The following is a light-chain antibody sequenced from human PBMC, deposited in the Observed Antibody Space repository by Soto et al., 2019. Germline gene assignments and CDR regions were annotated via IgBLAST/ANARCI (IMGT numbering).Light chain of an antibody. J-gene: IGKJ4*01. CDR2: LGS. Sequence: DIVMTQSPLSLPVTPGEPASISCRSSQSLLHSNGYNYLDWYLQKPGQSPQLLIYLGSNRASGVPDRFSGSGSGTDFTLKISSLQPGDLGTYFCQQYDDLPLTFGGGTKVELK. CDR3: QQYDDLPLT. V-gene: IGKV2-28*01. CDR1: QSLLHSNGYNY.